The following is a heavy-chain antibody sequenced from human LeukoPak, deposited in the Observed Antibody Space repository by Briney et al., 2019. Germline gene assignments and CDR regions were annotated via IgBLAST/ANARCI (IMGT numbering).Heavy chain of an antibody. Sequence: GGSLRLSCAASGFTFSRYWMNWVRQAPGKGLEWVANIKEDGSEKYYVDSVKGRFTISRDNAKNSLYLQMNSLRAEDTAVYYCLSGYDSGSFDYWGQGTLVTVSS. V-gene: IGHV3-7*02. J-gene: IGHJ4*02. D-gene: IGHD5-12*01. CDR3: LSGYDSGSFDY. CDR1: GFTFSRYW. CDR2: IKEDGSEK.